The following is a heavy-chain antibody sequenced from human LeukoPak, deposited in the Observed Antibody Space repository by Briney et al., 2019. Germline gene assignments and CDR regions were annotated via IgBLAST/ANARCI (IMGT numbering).Heavy chain of an antibody. D-gene: IGHD6-6*01. Sequence: ASVKVSCKASGDTFISYDISWVRQAPAQGLAWMGWTSAYNGNTNYAQKLQGRVTMTTDTSTSTAYMELRSLRSDDTAVYYCARKLSSSSRYNWFDPWGQGTLVTVSS. CDR2: TSAYNGNT. J-gene: IGHJ5*02. CDR3: ARKLSSSSRYNWFDP. V-gene: IGHV1-18*01. CDR1: GDTFISYD.